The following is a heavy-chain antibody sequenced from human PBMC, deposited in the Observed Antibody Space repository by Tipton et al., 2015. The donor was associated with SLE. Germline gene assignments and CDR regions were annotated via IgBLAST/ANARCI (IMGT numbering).Heavy chain of an antibody. V-gene: IGHV4-34*01. Sequence: GLVKPSETLSLTCAVYGGSFSGYYWSWIRQPPGKGLEWIGEINHSGSTNYNPSLKSRVTISMDTSKNQMSLKLSSVTAADTAAYYCARLAEYSVSSWFDPWGQGTLVTVSS. CDR1: GGSFSGYY. CDR3: ARLAEYSVSSWFDP. J-gene: IGHJ5*02. D-gene: IGHD5/OR15-5a*01. CDR2: INHSGST.